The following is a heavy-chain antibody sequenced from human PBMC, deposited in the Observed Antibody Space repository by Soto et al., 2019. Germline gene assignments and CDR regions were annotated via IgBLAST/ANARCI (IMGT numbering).Heavy chain of an antibody. J-gene: IGHJ6*02. V-gene: IGHV1-69*08. CDR1: GGTFSSYT. CDR3: ARDPAKARSYGMDV. D-gene: IGHD6-25*01. Sequence: QVQLVQSGAEVKKPGSSVKVSCKASGGTFSSYTISWVRQAPGQGLEWRGRIIPILGIANYAQKFQGRVTITADKSTSTAYMELSSLRSEDTAVYYCARDPAKARSYGMDVWGQGTTVTVSS. CDR2: IIPILGIA.